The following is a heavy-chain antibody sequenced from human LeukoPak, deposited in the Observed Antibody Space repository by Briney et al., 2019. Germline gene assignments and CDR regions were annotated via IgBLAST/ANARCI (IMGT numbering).Heavy chain of an antibody. CDR1: GGSFSGYY. D-gene: IGHD3-10*01. Sequence: PSDTLSLTCAVYGGSFSGYYWSWIRQPPGKGLEWIGEINHSVSTNYNPSLKSRVTISVDTSKNQFSLKLSSVTAADAAVYYCARGPGYYYGSGSYFSFWGQGTLVTVSS. CDR3: ARGPGYYYGSGSYFSF. CDR2: INHSVST. V-gene: IGHV4-34*01. J-gene: IGHJ4*02.